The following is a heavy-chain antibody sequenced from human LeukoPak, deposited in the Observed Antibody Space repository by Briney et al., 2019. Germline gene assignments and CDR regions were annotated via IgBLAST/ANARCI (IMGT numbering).Heavy chain of an antibody. D-gene: IGHD4-17*01. CDR3: ASQTTVKYYFDY. Sequence: GGSLRLSCAASGFTFSSYSMNWVRQAPGKGLEWVSSISSSSSYIYYADSVKGRSTISRDNSKNTLYLQVNSLRAEDTAVYYCASQTTVKYYFDYWGQGTLVTVSS. CDR2: ISSSSSYI. J-gene: IGHJ4*02. CDR1: GFTFSSYS. V-gene: IGHV3-21*04.